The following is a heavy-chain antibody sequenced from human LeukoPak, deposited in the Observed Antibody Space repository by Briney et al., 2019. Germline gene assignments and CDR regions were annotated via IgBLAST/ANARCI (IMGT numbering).Heavy chain of an antibody. CDR1: GGTFSRYA. CDR3: AGGVREGKYMDV. D-gene: IGHD3-10*01. V-gene: IGHV1-69*06. Sequence: ASVKVSCKASGGTFSRYAINWVRPAPGQGLEWMGGVIPIFGPENNARKFQGRVTITADKSTNTAYMEMSSLRSEDTAVYYCAGGVREGKYMDVWGTGTTVTVSS. CDR2: VIPIFGPE. J-gene: IGHJ6*03.